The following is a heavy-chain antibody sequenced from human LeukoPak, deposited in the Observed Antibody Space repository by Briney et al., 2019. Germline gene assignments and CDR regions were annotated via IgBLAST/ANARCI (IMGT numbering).Heavy chain of an antibody. D-gene: IGHD2-15*01. Sequence: GSSVKVSCKASGGTFSSYAISWVRQAPGQGLEWMGRIIPILGVANYAQKFQGRVTITADKSTSTAYMELSSLRSEDTAVYYCARDHQVVAATHSDYWAREPWSPSPQ. J-gene: IGHJ4*02. CDR3: ARDHQVVAATHSDY. V-gene: IGHV1-69*04. CDR1: GGTFSSYA. CDR2: IIPILGVA.